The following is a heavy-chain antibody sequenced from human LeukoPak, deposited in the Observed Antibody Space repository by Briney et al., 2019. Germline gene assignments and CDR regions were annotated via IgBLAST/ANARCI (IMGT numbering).Heavy chain of an antibody. Sequence: PSETLSLTCTVSGGSIGSDDYYWSWIRQPPRKGLEWIGCIYYSGSTYYNPSLKSRVTISVDTSKNQFSLKLNSVTAADTAVYYCARGVERIFEVVNWFDPWGQRTPVTVSS. CDR2: IYYSGST. CDR1: GGSIGSDDYY. J-gene: IGHJ5*02. CDR3: ARGVERIFEVVNWFDP. V-gene: IGHV4-30-4*01. D-gene: IGHD3-3*01.